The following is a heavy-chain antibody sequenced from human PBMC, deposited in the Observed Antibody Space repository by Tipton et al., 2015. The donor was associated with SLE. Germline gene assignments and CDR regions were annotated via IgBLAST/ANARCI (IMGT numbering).Heavy chain of an antibody. CDR1: GGSIRSSRHF. V-gene: IGHV4-39*07. Sequence: TLSLTCTVSGGSIRSSRHFWGWIRQPPGKGLEWIGVLYYSGNTYYNPSLKSPVTLSVDKSKNQFSLKLSSVTAADTAVYYCARAGGGDSNWFDPWGQGTLVTVSS. CDR2: LYYSGNT. D-gene: IGHD2-21*01. CDR3: ARAGGGDSNWFDP. J-gene: IGHJ5*02.